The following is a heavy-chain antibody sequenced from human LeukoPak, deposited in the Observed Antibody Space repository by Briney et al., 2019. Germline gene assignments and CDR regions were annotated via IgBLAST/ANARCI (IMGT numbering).Heavy chain of an antibody. CDR2: INHSGST. J-gene: IGHJ6*03. D-gene: IGHD3-10*01. CDR3: ARGYYGSGSHCCHMDV. CDR1: GGSITSSIDY. Sequence: SETLSLTCTVSGGSITSSIDYWSWIRQPPGKGLEWIGEINHSGSTNYNSSLKSRVTISVDTSKNQFSLKLSSVTAADTAVYYCARGYYGSGSHCCHMDVWGKGTTITVS. V-gene: IGHV4-39*07.